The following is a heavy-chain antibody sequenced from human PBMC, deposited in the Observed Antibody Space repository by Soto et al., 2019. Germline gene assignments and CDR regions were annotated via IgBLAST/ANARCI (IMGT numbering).Heavy chain of an antibody. V-gene: IGHV1-3*04. CDR2: ISTDNGNT. D-gene: IGHD1-26*01. Sequence: QVQLVQSGAEVKKPGASVRVSCKPSGYTFTTYAMHWVRQAPGQRLEWMGWISTDNGNTTYSQKFPGRVTITRDTAASIAYMELSSLRSEDTAVYYCARSSGNYDNAVDLWGQGTMVSVS. CDR3: ARSSGNYDNAVDL. CDR1: GYTFTTYA. J-gene: IGHJ3*01.